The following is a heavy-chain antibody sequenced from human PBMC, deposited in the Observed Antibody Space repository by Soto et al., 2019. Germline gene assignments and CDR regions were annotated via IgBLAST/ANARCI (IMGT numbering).Heavy chain of an antibody. Sequence: SETLSLTCTVSGGSISSSSYYWGWIRQPPGKGLEWIGSIYYSGSTYYNPSLKSRVTISVDTSKNQFSLKLSSVTAADTAVYYCARWVEVSLDYFDSWGQGIPVTVSS. J-gene: IGHJ4*02. D-gene: IGHD2-15*01. CDR3: ARWVEVSLDYFDS. V-gene: IGHV4-39*01. CDR1: GGSISSSSYY. CDR2: IYYSGST.